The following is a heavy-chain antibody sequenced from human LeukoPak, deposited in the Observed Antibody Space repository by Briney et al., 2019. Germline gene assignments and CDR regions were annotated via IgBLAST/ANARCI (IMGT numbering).Heavy chain of an antibody. CDR3: ARGGRGYCTSSSCYFDY. D-gene: IGHD2-2*01. Sequence: SQTLSLTCAISGDSVSSTAWNWIRQSPSRGLEWLGRTYYRSKWYNDYAVSVKSRITINPDTSKNQFSLQLNSVTPEDTAVYYCARGGRGYCTSSSCYFDYWGQGTLVTVPS. CDR2: TYYRSKWYN. CDR1: GDSVSSTA. V-gene: IGHV6-1*01. J-gene: IGHJ4*02.